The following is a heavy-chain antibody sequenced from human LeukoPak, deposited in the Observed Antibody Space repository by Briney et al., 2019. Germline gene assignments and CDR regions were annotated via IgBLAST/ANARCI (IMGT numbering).Heavy chain of an antibody. J-gene: IGHJ6*03. CDR3: ARDKGDCSSTSCYNYYYYYMDV. CDR1: GFTFSSYS. D-gene: IGHD2-2*01. Sequence: GGSLRLSCAASGFTFSSYSMNWVRQAPGKGLEWVSSISSSSSYIYYADSVKGRFTISRDNAKNSLYLQMNSLRAEDTAVYYCARDKGDCSSTSCYNYYYYYMDVWGKGTTVTVSS. CDR2: ISSSSSYI. V-gene: IGHV3-21*01.